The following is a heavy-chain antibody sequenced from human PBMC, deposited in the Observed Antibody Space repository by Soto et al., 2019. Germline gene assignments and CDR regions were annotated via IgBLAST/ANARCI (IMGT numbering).Heavy chain of an antibody. CDR3: ARAAAQWLSGSYINWFDP. CDR2: IFYSGSK. Sequence: QVQLQESGPGLLQPSQTLSLTCSVSGGSVMSGDKYWGWIRQHPGKGLEWIAYIFYSGSKYYNPSLKSRVSISIDTSKNEFSLTLSSVTAADTAVYYCARAAAQWLSGSYINWFDPWGQGTLVTVSS. V-gene: IGHV4-31*03. D-gene: IGHD1-26*01. CDR1: GGSVMSGDKY. J-gene: IGHJ5*02.